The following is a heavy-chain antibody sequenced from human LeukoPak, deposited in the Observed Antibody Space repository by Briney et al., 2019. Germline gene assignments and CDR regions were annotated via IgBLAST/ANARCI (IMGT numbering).Heavy chain of an antibody. V-gene: IGHV4-59*01. CDR3: AREGTAGTNLNWFDP. CDR2: ISYSGST. CDR1: GVSISSYY. J-gene: IGHJ5*02. Sequence: SETPSLTCTVSGVSISSYYWSWVRQPAGKGLEWIGYISYSGSTNFNPSLKSRVTISVDTSKNQFSLKLSSVTAADTAVYYCAREGTAGTNLNWFDPWGQGTLVTVSS. D-gene: IGHD1-1*01.